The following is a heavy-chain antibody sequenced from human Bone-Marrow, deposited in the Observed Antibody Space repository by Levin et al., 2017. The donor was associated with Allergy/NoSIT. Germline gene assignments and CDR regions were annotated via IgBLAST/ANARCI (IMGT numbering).Heavy chain of an antibody. Sequence: SETLSLTCSVFGDFIGRSRFHWAWVRQSPGKGLEWIATISDSENTFYNPSLKSRVSISVDKSKNQFSLKVNSAAAADTAVSYCARPGLGGELLAGFDCWGQGTLVTVSS. D-gene: IGHD3-16*01. CDR2: ISDSENT. V-gene: IGHV4-39*01. J-gene: IGHJ4*02. CDR3: ARPGLGGELLAGFDC. CDR1: GDFIGRSRFH.